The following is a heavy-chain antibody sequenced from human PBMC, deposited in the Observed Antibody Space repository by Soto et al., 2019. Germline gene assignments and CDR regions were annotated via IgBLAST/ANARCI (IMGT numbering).Heavy chain of an antibody. CDR3: ASLSGYCSSTSCYPYYFDY. CDR1: GGSFSGYY. J-gene: IGHJ4*02. D-gene: IGHD2-2*01. CDR2: INHSGST. Sequence: SETLSLTCAVSGGSFSGYYWSWIRQPPGKGLEWIGEINHSGSTNYNPSLKSRVTISVDTSKNQFSLKLSSVTAADTAVYYCASLSGYCSSTSCYPYYFDYWGQGTLVTVSS. V-gene: IGHV4-34*01.